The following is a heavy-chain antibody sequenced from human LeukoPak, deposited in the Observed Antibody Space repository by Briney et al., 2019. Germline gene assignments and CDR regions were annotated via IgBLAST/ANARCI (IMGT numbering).Heavy chain of an antibody. Sequence: GGSLRLSCAASGFTFSSYTMNWVRQAPGKGLEWVSSITSTGSDMYYADSVKGRFTISRDNAKNSLYLQVNSLRAEDTAVYYCARGIDSSGWLSWFDPWGQGTLVTVSS. CDR1: GFTFSSYT. CDR3: ARGIDSSGWLSWFDP. V-gene: IGHV3-21*01. CDR2: ITSTGSDM. D-gene: IGHD6-19*01. J-gene: IGHJ5*02.